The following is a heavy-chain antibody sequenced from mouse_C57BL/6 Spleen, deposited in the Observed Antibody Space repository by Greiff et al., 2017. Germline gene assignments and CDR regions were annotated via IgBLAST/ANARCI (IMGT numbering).Heavy chain of an antibody. D-gene: IGHD2-4*01. Sequence: VKLVESGAELARPGASVKLSCKASGYTFTSYGISWVKQRTGQGLEWIGEIYPRSGNTYYNEKFKGKATLTADKSSSTAYMELRSLTSEDSAVYFCASSYDYGAYWGQGTLVTVSA. V-gene: IGHV1-81*01. CDR1: GYTFTSYG. J-gene: IGHJ3*01. CDR3: ASSYDYGAY. CDR2: IYPRSGNT.